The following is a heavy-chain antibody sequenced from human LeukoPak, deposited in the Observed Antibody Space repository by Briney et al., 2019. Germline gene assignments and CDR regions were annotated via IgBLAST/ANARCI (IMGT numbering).Heavy chain of an antibody. CDR3: AKGTLAAAGTRNWFDP. D-gene: IGHD6-13*01. J-gene: IGHJ5*02. CDR1: GFTFSSYA. Sequence: GGSLRLSCAASGFTFSSYAMSWVRQAPGKGLEWVSALSGSGGSTYYADSVEGRFTISRGNSKNTLYLQMNSLRAEDTAVYYCAKGTLAAAGTRNWFDPWGQGTLVTVSS. V-gene: IGHV3-23*01. CDR2: LSGSGGST.